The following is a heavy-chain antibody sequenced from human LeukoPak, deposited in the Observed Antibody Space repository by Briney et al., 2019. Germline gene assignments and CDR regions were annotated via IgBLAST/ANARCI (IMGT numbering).Heavy chain of an antibody. J-gene: IGHJ4*02. V-gene: IGHV3-30*02. Sequence: GGSLRLSCAASGFTFSSYAMHWVRQAPGKGLEWVVFIWYDGSNKYYADSVKGRFTISRDNSKNTLYLQMNSLRAEDTAVYYCAKEEQWLPRWDYWGQGTLVTVSS. D-gene: IGHD6-19*01. CDR3: AKEEQWLPRWDY. CDR1: GFTFSSYA. CDR2: IWYDGSNK.